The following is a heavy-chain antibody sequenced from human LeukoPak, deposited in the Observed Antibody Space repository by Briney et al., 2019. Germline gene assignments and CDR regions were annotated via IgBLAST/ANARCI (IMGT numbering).Heavy chain of an antibody. CDR2: MNPNSGNT. Sequence: GASVKVSCKASGYTFTSYDINWVRQATGQGLEWMGWMNPNSGNTGYAQKFQGRVTMTRNTSISTAYMELSNLRSEDTAVYYCARVPGQSPYYYTDVWGKGTTVTVSS. J-gene: IGHJ6*03. CDR3: ARVPGQSPYYYTDV. CDR1: GYTFTSYD. V-gene: IGHV1-8*01.